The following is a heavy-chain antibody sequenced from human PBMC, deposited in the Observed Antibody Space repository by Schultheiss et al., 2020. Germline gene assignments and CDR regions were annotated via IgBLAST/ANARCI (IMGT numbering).Heavy chain of an antibody. J-gene: IGHJ6*02. V-gene: IGHV3-21*01. CDR3: ARGGYSYGGNYYYYGMDV. CDR1: GFTFSSYS. Sequence: GGSLRLSCEASGFTFSSYSMNWVRQAPGKGLEWVSSISSSSSYIYYADSVKGRFTISRDNAKNSLYLQMNSLRAEDTAVYYCARGGYSYGGNYYYYGMDVWGQGTTVTVSS. CDR2: ISSSSSYI. D-gene: IGHD5-18*01.